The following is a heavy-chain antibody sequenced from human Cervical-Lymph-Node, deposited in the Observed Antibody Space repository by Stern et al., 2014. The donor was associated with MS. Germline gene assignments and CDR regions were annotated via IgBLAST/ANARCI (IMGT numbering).Heavy chain of an antibody. CDR1: GGTFSKFP. J-gene: IGHJ5*02. D-gene: IGHD6-13*01. Sequence: VQLEESGAEVTKPGSSVKVSCKASGGTFSKFPSSWVRQAPGKGLECMGGIFPVFGTPTYAQEFRGRVRITADVSTSTVYMELSSLRSDDTAVYYCALSSETSDRWYSLGYDLWGQGTLVTVSS. V-gene: IGHV1-69*01. CDR3: ALSSETSDRWYSLGYDL. CDR2: IFPVFGTP.